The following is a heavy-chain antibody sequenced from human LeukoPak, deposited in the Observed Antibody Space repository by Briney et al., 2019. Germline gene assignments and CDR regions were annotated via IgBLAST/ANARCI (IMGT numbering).Heavy chain of an antibody. CDR2: ISAYNGNT. J-gene: IGHJ4*02. CDR1: GYTFIRYG. D-gene: IGHD4-23*01. CDR3: ARGGQLLTSDFDH. Sequence: ASVKVSCKAAGYTFIRYGISWVRQAPGQGLEWMGWISAYNGNTKNVQKLQGRVTMTTDTSTSIAYMELRSLRSDDTAVYYCARGGQLLTSDFDHWGQGTLVTVSS. V-gene: IGHV1-18*01.